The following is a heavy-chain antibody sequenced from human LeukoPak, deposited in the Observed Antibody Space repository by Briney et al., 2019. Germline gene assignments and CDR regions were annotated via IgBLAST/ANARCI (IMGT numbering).Heavy chain of an antibody. Sequence: HPGGSLRLSCAASGFTFSNYWMHWVRQAPGKGLVWISRINTDGSRITYADSVKGRFTISRDNAMNTVYLQMISLRAEDTAVYYCARVLSGSWDWFDPWGQGTLVTVSS. CDR2: INTDGSRI. J-gene: IGHJ5*02. V-gene: IGHV3-74*01. CDR3: ARVLSGSWDWFDP. CDR1: GFTFSNYW. D-gene: IGHD3-22*01.